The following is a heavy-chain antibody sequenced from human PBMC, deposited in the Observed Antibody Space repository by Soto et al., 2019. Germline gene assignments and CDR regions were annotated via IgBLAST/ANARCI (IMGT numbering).Heavy chain of an antibody. V-gene: IGHV1-18*01. J-gene: IGHJ6*02. CDR3: ARVVAAAPVYYGMDV. CDR2: INPYNGNT. Sequence: ASVKVSCKTSGYSFTSYGIAWVRQAPGQGLEWMGWINPYNGNTNYAQKFQDRVTMTTDTSTSTGYMELRSLRSDDTAVYYCARVVAAAPVYYGMDVWGQGTTVTVSS. CDR1: GYSFTSYG. D-gene: IGHD2-15*01.